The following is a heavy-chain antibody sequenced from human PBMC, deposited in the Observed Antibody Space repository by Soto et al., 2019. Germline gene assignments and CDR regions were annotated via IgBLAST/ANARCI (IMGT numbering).Heavy chain of an antibody. D-gene: IGHD2-2*01. Sequence: GASVKVSCKASGGTFSSYAISWVRQAPGQGLEWMGGIIPIFGTANYAQKFQGRVTITADESTSTAYMELSSLRSEDMAVYYCARACRVVPAAMFSWFDPWGQGTLVTVSS. CDR1: GGTFSSYA. CDR3: ARACRVVPAAMFSWFDP. V-gene: IGHV1-69*13. CDR2: IIPIFGTA. J-gene: IGHJ5*02.